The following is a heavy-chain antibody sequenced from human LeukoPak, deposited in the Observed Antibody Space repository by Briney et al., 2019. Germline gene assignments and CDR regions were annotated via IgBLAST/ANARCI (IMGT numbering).Heavy chain of an antibody. CDR3: AKDLGFITVTGTFDY. V-gene: IGHV3-30*18. J-gene: IGHJ4*02. D-gene: IGHD1-20*01. CDR1: GFTFSSYG. Sequence: GRSLRLSCAASGFTFSSYGMHWVRQAPGKGLEWVAVISYDGSNKYYADSVKGRFTISRDNSKNTLYLQMNSLRAEDMAVYYCAKDLGFITVTGTFDYWGQGTLVTVSS. CDR2: ISYDGSNK.